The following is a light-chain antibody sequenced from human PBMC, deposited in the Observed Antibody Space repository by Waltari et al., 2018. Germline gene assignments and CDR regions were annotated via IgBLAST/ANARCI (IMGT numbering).Light chain of an antibody. CDR3: QQYNSDDWT. Sequence: DIQMTQSPSTLSAFVGERVTITCRASQSMNRWVAWYQQKPGKAPKLLIHEGYRLVSGGPSRFSGSGSGTEFTLTISSLQPDDFATYYCQQYNSDDWTFGQGTKVEI. CDR2: EGY. V-gene: IGKV1-5*01. CDR1: QSMNRW. J-gene: IGKJ1*01.